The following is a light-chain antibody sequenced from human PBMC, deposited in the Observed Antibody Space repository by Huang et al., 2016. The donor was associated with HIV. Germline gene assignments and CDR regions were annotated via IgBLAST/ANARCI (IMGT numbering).Light chain of an antibody. CDR2: WSS. CDR3: QQYYASPQT. Sequence: DIVMAQSPGSLAVSLGERATLTCTSSQSLFSTSTNKDYLAWFQQKPGQPPKLLLFWSSTREVGVPDRFSGSGSGTHFTLTSGYLEADDAAIYYCQQYYASPQTFGHGTRV. V-gene: IGKV4-1*01. CDR1: QSLFSTSTNKDY. J-gene: IGKJ1*01.